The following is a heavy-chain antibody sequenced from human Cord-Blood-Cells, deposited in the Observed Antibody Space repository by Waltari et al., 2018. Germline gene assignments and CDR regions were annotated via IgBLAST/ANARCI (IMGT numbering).Heavy chain of an antibody. J-gene: IGHJ3*02. CDR2: INPNSGGT. D-gene: IGHD7-27*01. Sequence: QVQLVQSGAEVKKPGASVKVSCKASGYTFTGYYMHWVRQARGQGLEWMGWINPNSGGTNYAQKCQGRVTMTRDTSISTAYMELSRLRADDTAVYYCARDWGDAFDIWGQGTMVTVSS. CDR3: ARDWGDAFDI. V-gene: IGHV1-2*02. CDR1: GYTFTGYY.